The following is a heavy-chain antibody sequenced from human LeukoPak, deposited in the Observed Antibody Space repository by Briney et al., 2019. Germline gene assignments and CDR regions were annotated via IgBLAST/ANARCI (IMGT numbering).Heavy chain of an antibody. J-gene: IGHJ3*02. D-gene: IGHD3-3*01. CDR3: AKAVTILGVVIRDAFDI. Sequence: GGSLRLSCAASGFTFDDYAMHWVRQAPGKGLEWVSGISWNSGSIGYADSVKGRFTISRDNAKNSLYLQMNSLRAEDTALYYCAKAVTILGVVIRDAFDIWGKGTMVTVSS. V-gene: IGHV3-9*01. CDR1: GFTFDDYA. CDR2: ISWNSGSI.